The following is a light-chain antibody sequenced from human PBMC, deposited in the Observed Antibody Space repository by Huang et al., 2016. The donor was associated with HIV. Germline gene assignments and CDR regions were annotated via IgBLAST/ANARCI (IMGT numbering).Light chain of an antibody. CDR1: KSVSTN. J-gene: IGKJ4*01. CDR3: QQYNNWLLS. Sequence: EIVMTQSPATLSLSPGERATLSCRANKSVSTNLAWYQQRLGQSPRLLIYGSYTRASGIQARFSGSGSGTDFTLTISSLQSEDVALYFCQQYNNWLLSFGGGTKVDI. CDR2: GSY. V-gene: IGKV3-15*01.